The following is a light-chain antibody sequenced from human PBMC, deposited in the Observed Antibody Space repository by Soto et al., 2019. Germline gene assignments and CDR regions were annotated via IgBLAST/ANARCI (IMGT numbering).Light chain of an antibody. J-gene: IGLJ1*01. V-gene: IGLV2-14*01. CDR1: SSDVGGYSF. Sequence: QSALTQPASVSGSPGQSIPISCTGTSSDVGGYSFVSWYQQHPGKAPKVMIYDVSNRPSGVSDRFSGSKSGNTASLTISGLQAEDEADYYCSSYTSSSLYVFGTGTKVTVL. CDR3: SSYTSSSLYV. CDR2: DVS.